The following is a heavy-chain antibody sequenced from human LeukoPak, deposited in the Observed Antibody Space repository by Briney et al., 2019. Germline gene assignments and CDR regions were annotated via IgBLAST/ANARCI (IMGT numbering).Heavy chain of an antibody. CDR2: ISAYNGNT. V-gene: IGHV1-18*01. J-gene: IGHJ4*02. Sequence: ASVKVSCKASDYTFTSYGISWVRQAPGQGLEWMGWISAYNGNTNYAQKLQGRVTMTTDTSTSTAYMELRSLRSYDTAVYYCARDTDIVVVPAAPDYWGQGTLVTVSS. CDR1: DYTFTSYG. CDR3: ARDTDIVVVPAAPDY. D-gene: IGHD2-2*01.